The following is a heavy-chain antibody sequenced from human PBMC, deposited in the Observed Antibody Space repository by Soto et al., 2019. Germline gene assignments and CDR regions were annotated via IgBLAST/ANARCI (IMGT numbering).Heavy chain of an antibody. CDR1: GFSFSRLG. J-gene: IGHJ4*02. D-gene: IGHD3-16*01. V-gene: IGHV3-30*18. CDR3: AKAYFVWSSEQPYYFDY. CDR2: MSDDGTNE. Sequence: PGGHLRLSCAASGFSFSRLGRHWVRQAPGQGLEWVAVMSDDGTNEYYGDSVKGRFTTSRDNSKSTLYLQMNSLRAEDTAVYYCAKAYFVWSSEQPYYFDYWGQGTLVTVSP.